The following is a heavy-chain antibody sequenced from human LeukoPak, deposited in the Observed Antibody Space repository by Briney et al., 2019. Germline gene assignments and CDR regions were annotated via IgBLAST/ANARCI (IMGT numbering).Heavy chain of an antibody. Sequence: SETLSLTCTVSGGSVSSGSYYWSWIRQPPGMGLEWIGYIYYSGSTNYNPSLKSRVTISVDTSKNQFSLKLSSVTAADTAVYYCARAGSPEYYDYVWGSYRSAYYFDYWGQGTLVTVSS. CDR1: GGSVSSGSYY. V-gene: IGHV4-61*01. J-gene: IGHJ4*02. D-gene: IGHD3-16*02. CDR2: IYYSGST. CDR3: ARAGSPEYYDYVWGSYRSAYYFDY.